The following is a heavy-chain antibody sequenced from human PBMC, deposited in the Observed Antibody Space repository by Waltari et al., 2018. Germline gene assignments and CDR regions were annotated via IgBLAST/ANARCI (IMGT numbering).Heavy chain of an antibody. J-gene: IGHJ1*01. CDR3: ARAGRPNS. D-gene: IGHD1-1*01. Sequence: EVYLEQSGGGLVQPGGYLKLSCAASGATIDSNYMNWIRQVPGKGLQWISVIFADGTTHYADSVRGRFAISRDTSENTLYLQLSGLRPDDSGFYYCARAGRPNSWGQGALVTVSS. CDR2: IFADGTT. V-gene: IGHV3-66*02. CDR1: GATIDSNY.